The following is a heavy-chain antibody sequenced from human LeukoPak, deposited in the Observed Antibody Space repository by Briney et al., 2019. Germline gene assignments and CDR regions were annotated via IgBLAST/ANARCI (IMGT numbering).Heavy chain of an antibody. J-gene: IGHJ4*02. CDR2: ISSSGSGGNT. Sequence: GGSLRLSCAASGVTLSSYAMSWARQAPGKGLEWVSGISSSGSGGNTYYADSVKGRFTISRDNSKNTVYLQLNSLRAEDTALYYCAKDRLPDSGYDIDSWGQGTLVTVSS. D-gene: IGHD5-12*01. V-gene: IGHV3-23*01. CDR1: GVTLSSYA. CDR3: AKDRLPDSGYDIDS.